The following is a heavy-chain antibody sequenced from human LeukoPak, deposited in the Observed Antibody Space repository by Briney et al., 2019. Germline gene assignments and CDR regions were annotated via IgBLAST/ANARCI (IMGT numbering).Heavy chain of an antibody. J-gene: IGHJ4*02. CDR3: ARASWIQLWLHLLDY. CDR1: RGSIISTSHY. D-gene: IGHD5-18*01. Sequence: SETLSLTCSVSRGSIISTSHYWGWIRQPPGKGLEWIGSIYYSGSTYYNPSLKSRVTISVDTSKNQFSLKLSSVTAADTAVYYCARASWIQLWLHLLDYWGQGTLVTVSS. CDR2: IYYSGST. V-gene: IGHV4-39*07.